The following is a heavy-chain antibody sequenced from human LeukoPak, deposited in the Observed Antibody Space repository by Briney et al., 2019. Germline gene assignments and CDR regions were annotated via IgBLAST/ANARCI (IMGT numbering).Heavy chain of an antibody. CDR3: ARHKGVYEYSGYDLGGWFDP. J-gene: IGHJ5*02. CDR2: IYYSGST. Sequence: SETLSLTCTVSGGSISCSSYYWGWIRQPPGKGREWIGSIYYSGSTYYNPSLKSRVTISVDTSKNQFSLKLSSVTAADTAVYYCARHKGVYEYSGYDLGGWFDPWGQGTLVTVSS. CDR1: GGSISCSSYY. V-gene: IGHV4-39*01. D-gene: IGHD5-12*01.